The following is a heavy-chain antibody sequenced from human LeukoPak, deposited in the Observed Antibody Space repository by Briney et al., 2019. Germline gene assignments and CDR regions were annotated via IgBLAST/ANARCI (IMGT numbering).Heavy chain of an antibody. CDR2: INHSGST. J-gene: IGHJ5*02. CDR1: GGSFSGYY. V-gene: IGHV4-34*01. Sequence: SETLSLTCAVYGGSFSGYYWSWIRQPPGKGLEWIGEINHSGSTNYNPSLKSRVTISVDTSKNQFSLKLSSVTASDTAVYYCARKYGSAPNWFDPWGQGTLVTVSS. D-gene: IGHD3-10*01. CDR3: ARKYGSAPNWFDP.